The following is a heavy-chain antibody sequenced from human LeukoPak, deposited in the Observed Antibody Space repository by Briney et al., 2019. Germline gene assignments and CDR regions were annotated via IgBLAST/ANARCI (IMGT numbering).Heavy chain of an antibody. J-gene: IGHJ4*02. V-gene: IGHV3-21*01. CDR2: ISSSSSYI. Sequence: PGGSLRLSCAASGFTFSSYSMNWVRQAPGKGLEWVSSISSSSSYIYYADSVRGRFTISRDNAKNSLFLQMNSLRAEDTAVYYCARVRSPRAVDYWGQGTLVTVSS. CDR1: GFTFSSYS. CDR3: ARVRSPRAVDY. D-gene: IGHD1-26*01.